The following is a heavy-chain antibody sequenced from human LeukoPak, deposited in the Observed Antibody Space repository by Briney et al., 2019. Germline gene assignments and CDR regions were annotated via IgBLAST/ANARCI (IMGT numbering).Heavy chain of an antibody. Sequence: SETLSLTCTVSGGSISSSSYYWGWIRQPPGKGLEWIGYIYYSGSTNYNPSLKSRVTISVDTSKNQFSLKLSSVTAADTAVYYCARESQGERGYRYGYSYYYYMDVWGKGTTVTVSS. CDR3: ARESQGERGYRYGYSYYYYMDV. J-gene: IGHJ6*03. D-gene: IGHD5-18*01. V-gene: IGHV4-61*01. CDR2: IYYSGST. CDR1: GGSISSSSYY.